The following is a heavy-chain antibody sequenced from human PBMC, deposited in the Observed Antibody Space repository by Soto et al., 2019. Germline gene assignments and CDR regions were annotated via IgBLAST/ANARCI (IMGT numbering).Heavy chain of an antibody. V-gene: IGHV4-59*01. Sequence: SETLSLTCTVSGGSISSYYWSWIRQPPGKGLEWIGYIYYSGSTNYNPSLKSRVTISVDTSKNQFSLKLSSVTAADTAVYYCARDCSGGSCPLGYWGQGTLVTVSS. D-gene: IGHD2-15*01. CDR3: ARDCSGGSCPLGY. CDR1: GGSISSYY. CDR2: IYYSGST. J-gene: IGHJ4*02.